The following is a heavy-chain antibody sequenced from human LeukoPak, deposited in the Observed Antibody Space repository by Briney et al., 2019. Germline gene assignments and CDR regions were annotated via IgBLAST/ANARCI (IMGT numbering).Heavy chain of an antibody. Sequence: ASVKVSCKASGYTVTSYDINWVRQATGQGLEWMGWMNPNSGNTGYAQKFQGRVTMTRNTSISTAYMELSSLRSEDTAVYYCARERAYSGYDFGYYYGMDVWGQGTTVTVSS. CDR2: MNPNSGNT. CDR1: GYTVTSYD. V-gene: IGHV1-8*01. CDR3: ARERAYSGYDFGYYYGMDV. J-gene: IGHJ6*02. D-gene: IGHD5-12*01.